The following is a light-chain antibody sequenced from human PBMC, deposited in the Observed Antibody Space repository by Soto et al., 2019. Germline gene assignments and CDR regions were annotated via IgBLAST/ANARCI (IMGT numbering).Light chain of an antibody. CDR1: DSDVGSYKL. CDR3: FAYAGRSTWV. J-gene: IGLJ3*02. Sequence: QSALTQPASMSGSPGQSINISCTGTDSDVGSYKLVSWYQQFPGKAPRLMMSETSKRFSGTSDRFSGSKSGNTASLTISGLRAEDEADYYCFAYAGRSTWVFGGGTKLTVL. CDR2: ETS. V-gene: IGLV2-23*01.